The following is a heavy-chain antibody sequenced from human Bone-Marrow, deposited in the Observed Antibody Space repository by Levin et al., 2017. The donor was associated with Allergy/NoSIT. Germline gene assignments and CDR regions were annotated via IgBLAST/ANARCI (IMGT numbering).Heavy chain of an antibody. Sequence: SETLSLTCTVSGASINSLHWSWMRQPPGKGLEWIGYISNTGNTNYNPSLTSRVTMSLDTSTNEVSLRLTSVTAAATAVYYCARDDEAAFPPDIDYWGRGTRVTVSS. CDR3: ARDDEAAFPPDIDY. CDR2: ISNTGNT. D-gene: IGHD2-15*01. V-gene: IGHV4-59*01. J-gene: IGHJ4*02. CDR1: GASINSLH.